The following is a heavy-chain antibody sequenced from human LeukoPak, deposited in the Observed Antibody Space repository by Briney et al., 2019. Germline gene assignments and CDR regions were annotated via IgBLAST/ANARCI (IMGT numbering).Heavy chain of an antibody. V-gene: IGHV1-3*01. Sequence: ASVKVSCKASGYTFTSYAMHWVRQAPGQRLEWMGWINAGNGNTKYSQKFQGRVTITRDTSASTAYMELSSLRSEDTAVYYCARDRLRIFHCGGDCYHAFDIWGQGTMVTVSS. CDR3: ARDRLRIFHCGGDCYHAFDI. CDR1: GYTFTSYA. CDR2: INAGNGNT. D-gene: IGHD2-21*02. J-gene: IGHJ3*02.